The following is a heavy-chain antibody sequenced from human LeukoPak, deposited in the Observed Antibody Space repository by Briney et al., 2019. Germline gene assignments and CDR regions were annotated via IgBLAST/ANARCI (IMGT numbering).Heavy chain of an antibody. CDR1: GGSISSSSYY. CDR3: ARDQSGYCSGGSCYPQENWFDP. CDR2: IYYSGNT. D-gene: IGHD2-15*01. Sequence: SETLSLTCTVSGGSISSSSYYWGWIRQPPGKGLERIGSIYYSGNTYYNPSLKSRVTISVDTSKNQFSLKVSSVTAADTAVYYCARDQSGYCSGGSCYPQENWFDPWGQGTLVTVSS. V-gene: IGHV4-39*07. J-gene: IGHJ5*02.